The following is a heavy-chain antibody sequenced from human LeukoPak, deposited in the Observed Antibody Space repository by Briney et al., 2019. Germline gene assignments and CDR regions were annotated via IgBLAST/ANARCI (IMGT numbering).Heavy chain of an antibody. V-gene: IGHV1-18*01. CDR2: ISAYNGNT. Sequence: GSSVKVSCKASGGTFSSYAISWVRQAPGQGLEWMGWISAYNGNTNYAQKLQGRVTMTTDTSTSTAYMELRSLRSDDTAVYYCARGYYGSGYFDYWGQGTLVTVSS. CDR3: ARGYYGSGYFDY. J-gene: IGHJ4*02. CDR1: GGTFSSYA. D-gene: IGHD3-10*01.